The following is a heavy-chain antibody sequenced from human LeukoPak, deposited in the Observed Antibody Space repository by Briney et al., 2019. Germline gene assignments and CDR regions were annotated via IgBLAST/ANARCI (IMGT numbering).Heavy chain of an antibody. J-gene: IGHJ6*03. CDR2: INWNGGST. Sequence: GGSLRLSCAASGFTFSSYAMSWVRQAPGKGLEWVSGINWNGGSTGYADSVKGRFTISRDNSQNTVSLQVNNLRTEDTALYYCAKTSLSDASGHYYYMDVWGKGTTVTVSS. D-gene: IGHD3-3*01. CDR1: GFTFSSYA. CDR3: AKTSLSDASGHYYYMDV. V-gene: IGHV3-20*04.